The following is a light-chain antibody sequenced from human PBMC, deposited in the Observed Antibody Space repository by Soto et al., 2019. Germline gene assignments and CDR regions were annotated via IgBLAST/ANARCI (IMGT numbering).Light chain of an antibody. J-gene: IGLJ1*01. CDR2: EVS. CDR3: FADPSSGTYV. V-gene: IGLV2-14*01. Sequence: QSALTQPASVSGSPGQSITISCTGTSSDVGNYKYVSWDQQHPGNAPKLMIYEVSHRPSGVSNRFSGSKSGNTASLTISWRQADDETDYYCFADPSSGTYVLGTGTQGTVL. CDR1: SSDVGNYKY.